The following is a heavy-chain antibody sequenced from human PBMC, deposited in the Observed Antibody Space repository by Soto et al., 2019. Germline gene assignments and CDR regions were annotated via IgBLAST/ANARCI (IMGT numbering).Heavy chain of an antibody. CDR3: ASGHYYDSTGYYPAEYLQH. CDR1: GGTFSSYA. J-gene: IGHJ1*01. Sequence: QVQLVQSGAEVKKPGSSVKVSCKASGGTFSSYAISWVRQAPGQGLEWMAGIISFFDTANYAPKFQGRVTISADESTSTAYMELNSLRFEDTAVYYCASGHYYDSTGYYPAEYLQHWGQGTLVTVSS. D-gene: IGHD3-22*01. V-gene: IGHV1-69*01. CDR2: IISFFDTA.